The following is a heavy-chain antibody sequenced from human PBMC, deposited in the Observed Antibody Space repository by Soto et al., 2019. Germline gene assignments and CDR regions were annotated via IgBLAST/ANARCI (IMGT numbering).Heavy chain of an antibody. V-gene: IGHV4-39*01. J-gene: IGHJ3*02. CDR1: GGSISSSSYY. Sequence: QLQLQESGPGLVKPSETLSLTCTVSGGSISSSSYYWGWIRQPPGKGLEWIGSIYYSGSTYYNPSLKIRVTISVDTSKSQFARKLSSVTAADTAVYYCARPQWFGEVVGAFDIWGQGTMVTVSS. D-gene: IGHD3-10*01. CDR2: IYYSGST. CDR3: ARPQWFGEVVGAFDI.